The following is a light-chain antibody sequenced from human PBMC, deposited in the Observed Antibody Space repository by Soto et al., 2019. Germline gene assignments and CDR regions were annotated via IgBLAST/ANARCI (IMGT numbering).Light chain of an antibody. Sequence: QSVLTQPASVCGAPGQSITISCTGKRSEGGGYNYVSWYRQHPGRAPNLMIYDVSNRPSGVSNRFSGSKSGNTASLTISGLQAEDEADYYCSSYTRSSTYVFGTGTKVTGL. V-gene: IGLV2-14*01. CDR1: RSEGGGYNY. CDR2: DVS. J-gene: IGLJ1*01. CDR3: SSYTRSSTYV.